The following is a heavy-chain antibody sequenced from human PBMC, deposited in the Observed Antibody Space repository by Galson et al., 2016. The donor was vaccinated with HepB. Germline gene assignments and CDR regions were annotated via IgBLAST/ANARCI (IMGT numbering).Heavy chain of an antibody. J-gene: IGHJ5*02. D-gene: IGHD2-15*01. V-gene: IGHV3-73*01. CDR3: TRSSPFCSGGSCYNWFDP. Sequence: SLRLSCAASGFAFSGSAMHWVRQASGKGLEWVGHIRNKANNYATSYAEAVKGRFTISRDDLQNTAYLQMNSLKTEDTALYFCTRSSPFCSGGSCYNWFDPWGQGTLVTVSS. CDR1: GFAFSGSA. CDR2: IRNKANNYAT.